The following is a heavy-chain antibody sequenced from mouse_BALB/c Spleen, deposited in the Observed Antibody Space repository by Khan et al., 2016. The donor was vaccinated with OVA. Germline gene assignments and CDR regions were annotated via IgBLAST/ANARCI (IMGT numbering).Heavy chain of an antibody. Sequence: VQLVESGPGLVAPSQSLSITCTISGFSLTNYGVHWVRQPLGKGLEWLVVIWSDGSTTYNSALKSRLTISKDNSKSQVFLKVNSLQTDDTAMYFCARQPYYHYNIMDYWGQGTSVTVSS. CDR3: ARQPYYHYNIMDY. V-gene: IGHV2-6-1*01. CDR2: IWSDGST. CDR1: GFSLTNYG. J-gene: IGHJ4*01. D-gene: IGHD2-4*01.